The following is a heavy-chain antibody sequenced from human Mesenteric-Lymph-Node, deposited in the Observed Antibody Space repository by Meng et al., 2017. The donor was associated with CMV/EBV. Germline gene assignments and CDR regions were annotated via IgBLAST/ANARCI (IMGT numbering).Heavy chain of an antibody. CDR2: IWYDGSNK. V-gene: IGHV3-30*02. CDR1: GFTFSSYG. Sequence: GSLRLSCAASGFTFSSYGMHWVRQAPGKGLEWVAVIWYDGSNKYYADSVKGRFTISRDNSKNTLYLQMNSLRAEDAAVYYCAKFPDYGDSLDYWGQGTLVTVSS. D-gene: IGHD4-17*01. J-gene: IGHJ4*02. CDR3: AKFPDYGDSLDY.